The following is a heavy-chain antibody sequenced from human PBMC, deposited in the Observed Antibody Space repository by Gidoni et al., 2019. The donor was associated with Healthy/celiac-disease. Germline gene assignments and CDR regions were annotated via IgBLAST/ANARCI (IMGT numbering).Heavy chain of an antibody. CDR1: GGTFRSYA. J-gene: IGHJ5*02. CDR3: ARGRSYSRIRTWFDP. D-gene: IGHD1-26*01. V-gene: IGHV1-69*01. Sequence: QVQLVQSGAEVQKPGASVKVSCTASGGTFRSYAISWVRQAPGQGLECMGGIIPIFGTANYAQKFQGRVMITADESTSTAYMELSSLRSEDTAVYYCARGRSYSRIRTWFDPWGQGTLVTVSP. CDR2: IIPIFGTA.